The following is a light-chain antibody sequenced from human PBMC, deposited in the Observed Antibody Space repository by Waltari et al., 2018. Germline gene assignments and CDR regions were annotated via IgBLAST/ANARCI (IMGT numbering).Light chain of an antibody. J-gene: IGKJ2*01. Sequence: DIQMTQSPSTLSASVGDRVTITCRASQSFSSWLAWYQQKPGKAPKLLIYEASTLESGLPSRFSGSGSVTEFTLTISSLQPDDSATYFCQQYNRYPYTFGQGTKLEIK. V-gene: IGKV1-5*03. CDR3: QQYNRYPYT. CDR2: EAS. CDR1: QSFSSW.